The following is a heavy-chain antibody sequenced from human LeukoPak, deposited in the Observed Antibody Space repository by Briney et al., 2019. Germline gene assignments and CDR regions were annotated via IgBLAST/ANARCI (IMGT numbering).Heavy chain of an antibody. D-gene: IGHD2-2*01. CDR1: GYTFTGYY. CDR2: ISAYNGNT. J-gene: IGHJ4*02. Sequence: GASVKVSCKASGYTFTGYYMHWVRQAPGQGLEWMGWISAYNGNTNYAQKLQGRVTMTTDTSTSTAYMELRSLRSDDTAVYYCARGGDIVVVPALIDYWGQGTLVTVSS. CDR3: ARGGDIVVVPALIDY. V-gene: IGHV1-18*04.